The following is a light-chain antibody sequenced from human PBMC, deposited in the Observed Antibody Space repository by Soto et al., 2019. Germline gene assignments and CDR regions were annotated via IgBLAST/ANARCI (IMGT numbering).Light chain of an antibody. CDR1: QSVLYNSNNKQY. V-gene: IGKV4-1*01. Sequence: DIVMTQSPDSLAVSLGERATINCKSSQSVLYNSNNKQYLAWYQQKPGQPPKLLIYWASTRESGVPDRFSGSGSGTDFTLTISSLQAEDVAVYYCQQYYSTPRTFGQGTKVDNK. CDR2: WAS. J-gene: IGKJ1*01. CDR3: QQYYSTPRT.